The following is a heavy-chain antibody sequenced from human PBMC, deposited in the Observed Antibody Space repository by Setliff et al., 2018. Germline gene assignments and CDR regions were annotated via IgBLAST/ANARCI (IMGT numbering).Heavy chain of an antibody. Sequence: GESLKISCEGSGYSFTSYWIGWVRQMPGKGLEWMGIIYPGDSDTRYSPSFQGQVTISADKSISTAYLLWSSLKASDTAMYYCARSRSNFWSGYFNWFDPWGQGTLVTVSS. CDR1: GYSFTSYW. V-gene: IGHV5-51*01. CDR3: ARSRSNFWSGYFNWFDP. D-gene: IGHD3-3*01. J-gene: IGHJ5*02. CDR2: IYPGDSDT.